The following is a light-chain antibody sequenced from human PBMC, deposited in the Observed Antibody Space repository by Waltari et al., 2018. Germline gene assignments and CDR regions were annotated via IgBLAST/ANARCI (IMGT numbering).Light chain of an antibody. CDR2: EAR. J-gene: IGLJ3*02. CDR1: NSDVGAYNL. CDR3: CSYGGSYTWV. V-gene: IGLV2-23*01. Sequence: QSALTQPASVSGSPGQAINISCTGTNSDVGAYNLVSWYQQYPGRAPRLMLYEARNRPSGVSNRFSASKSGNTASLTISGLQADDEADYYCCSYGGSYTWVVGGGTKVTVL.